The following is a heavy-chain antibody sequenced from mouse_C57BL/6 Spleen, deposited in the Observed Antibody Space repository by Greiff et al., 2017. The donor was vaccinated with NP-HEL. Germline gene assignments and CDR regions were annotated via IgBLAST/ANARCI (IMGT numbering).Heavy chain of an antibody. J-gene: IGHJ2*01. D-gene: IGHD3-2*02. CDR3: ARSQQLRLQEGFDY. V-gene: IGHV3-6*01. Sequence: ESGPGLVKPSQSLSLTCSVTGYSITSGYYWNWIRQFPGNKLEWMGYISYDGSNNYNPSLKNRISITRDTSKNQFFLKWNSVTTEDTATYYCARSQQLRLQEGFDYWGQGTTLTVSS. CDR1: GYSITSGYY. CDR2: ISYDGSN.